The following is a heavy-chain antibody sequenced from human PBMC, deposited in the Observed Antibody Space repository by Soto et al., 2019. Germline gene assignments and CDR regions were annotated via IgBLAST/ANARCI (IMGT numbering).Heavy chain of an antibody. J-gene: IGHJ4*02. CDR3: ARAGLMITFGGVIVSGINYFDY. CDR2: INHSGST. Sequence: SETLSLTCAVYGGSFSGYYWSWIRQPPGKGLEWIGEINHSGSTNYNPSLKSRVTISVDTSKNQFSLKLSSVTAADTAVYYCARAGLMITFGGVIVSGINYFDYWGQGTLVTVSS. CDR1: GGSFSGYY. D-gene: IGHD3-16*02. V-gene: IGHV4-34*01.